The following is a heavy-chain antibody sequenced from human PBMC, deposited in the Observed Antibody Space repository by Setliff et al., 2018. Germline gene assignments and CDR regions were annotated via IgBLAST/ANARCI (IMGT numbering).Heavy chain of an antibody. CDR1: GGSFSGYY. D-gene: IGHD3-3*01. Sequence: SETLSLTCAVYGGSFSGYYWSWIRQPPGKGLEWIGEINHSGSTNYNPSLKSRVTISVDTSKNQFSLKLSSVTAADTAVYYCARGRSNFWGYYFDYWGQGTLGTVPQ. CDR2: INHSGST. CDR3: ARGRSNFWGYYFDY. J-gene: IGHJ4*02. V-gene: IGHV4-34*01.